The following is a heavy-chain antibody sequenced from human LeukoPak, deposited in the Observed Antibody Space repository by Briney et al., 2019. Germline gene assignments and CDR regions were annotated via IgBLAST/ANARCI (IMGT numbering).Heavy chain of an antibody. J-gene: IGHJ5*02. Sequence: ASVKVSCKASGYTFTSYGISWVRQAPGQGLEWMGWISAYNGNTNYAQKLQGRVTMTTDTSTSTAYMELRSLRSDDTAVYHCARENIGYSSSWYWFDPWGQGTLVTVSS. D-gene: IGHD6-13*01. CDR1: GYTFTSYG. CDR2: ISAYNGNT. V-gene: IGHV1-18*01. CDR3: ARENIGYSSSWYWFDP.